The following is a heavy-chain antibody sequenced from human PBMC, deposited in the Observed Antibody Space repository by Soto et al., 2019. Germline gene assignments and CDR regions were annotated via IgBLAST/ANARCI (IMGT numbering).Heavy chain of an antibody. J-gene: IGHJ1*01. CDR3: AYDLHYALEI. CDR1: GGSISSGGYY. V-gene: IGHV4-31*11. CDR2: IYYSGST. Sequence: SETLSLTCAVSGGSISSGGYYWSWIRQQPGKGLEWIGYIYYSGSTYYNPSLKSRVTISVDTSKNQFSLKLSSVTAVDMAVYYCAYDLHYALEIWGQGTLVTVSS. D-gene: IGHD1-1*01.